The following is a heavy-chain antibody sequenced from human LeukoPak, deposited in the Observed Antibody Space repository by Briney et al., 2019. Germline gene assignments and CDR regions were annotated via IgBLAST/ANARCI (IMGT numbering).Heavy chain of an antibody. Sequence: GASVKVSCKAFGYTFTSYDINWVRQATGQGLEWMGLMNPNRGNTGYAQKFQGRVTMTRNTSISTAYMELSSLRSEDTAVYYCARGLAYCGGDCYWFWSPRGYYFDYWGQGALVTVSS. D-gene: IGHD2-21*02. CDR3: ARGLAYCGGDCYWFWSPRGYYFDY. CDR1: GYTFTSYD. CDR2: MNPNRGNT. V-gene: IGHV1-8*01. J-gene: IGHJ4*02.